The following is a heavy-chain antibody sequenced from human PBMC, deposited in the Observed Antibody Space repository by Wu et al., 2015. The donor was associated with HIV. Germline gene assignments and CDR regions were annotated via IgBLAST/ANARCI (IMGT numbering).Heavy chain of an antibody. CDR1: GYIFTGYY. Sequence: QVQLVQSGAEVKKPGASVKVSCKTSGYIFTGYYIHWVRQAPGQGLEWMGWINPNSGGTNYAQKFQGRVTMTRDTSISTVYMELSRLTSDDTAIYYCARDRYYGSGSYGDYWGQGTLVTVSS. D-gene: IGHD3-10*01. J-gene: IGHJ4*02. CDR3: ARDRYYGSGSYGDY. CDR2: INPNSGGT. V-gene: IGHV1-2*02.